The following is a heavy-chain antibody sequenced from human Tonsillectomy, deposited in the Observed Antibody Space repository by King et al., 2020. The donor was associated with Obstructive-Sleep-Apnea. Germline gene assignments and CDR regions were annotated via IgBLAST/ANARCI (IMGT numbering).Heavy chain of an antibody. CDR1: GFTFRTYW. Sequence: QLVQSGGGLVQPGGSLRLSCAASGFTFRTYWMSWVRQAPGKGLEGVATIKQDGSEKYYVDSVKGRFTISRDNAKNSLYLQMNSLRAEDTAVYYCARDQWTPGYWGQGTLVTVSS. CDR3: ARDQWTPGY. J-gene: IGHJ4*02. V-gene: IGHV3-7*01. CDR2: IKQDGSEK. D-gene: IGHD3/OR15-3a*01.